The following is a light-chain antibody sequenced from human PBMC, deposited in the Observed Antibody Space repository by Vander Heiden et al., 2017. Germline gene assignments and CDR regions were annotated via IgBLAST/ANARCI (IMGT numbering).Light chain of an antibody. CDR1: SSDVGSYNL. V-gene: IGLV2-23*03. CDR2: EGS. CDR3: CSYAGSSTFHVV. Sequence: QSALTQPASVSGSPGQSITISCTGTSSDVGSYNLVSWYHQHPGKAPNLMIYEGSKRPSGVANRFSGSTSGNTASLTISGLQAEDEADYYCCSYAGSSTFHVVFGGGTKLTVL. J-gene: IGLJ2*01.